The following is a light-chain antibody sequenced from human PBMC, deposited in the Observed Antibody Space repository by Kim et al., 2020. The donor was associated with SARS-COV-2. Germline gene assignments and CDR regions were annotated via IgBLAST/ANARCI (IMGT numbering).Light chain of an antibody. V-gene: IGLV10-54*01. CDR3: SAWDSSLSASL. J-gene: IGLJ2*01. CDR1: SNNVGNQG. Sequence: QAGLTQPPSVSKGLRQTATLTCTGNSNNVGNQGAAWLQQHQGHPPKLLSYRNNNRPSGISERLSASRSGNTASLTITGLQPEDEADYYCSAWDSSLSASLFAGGPRLTVL. CDR2: RNN.